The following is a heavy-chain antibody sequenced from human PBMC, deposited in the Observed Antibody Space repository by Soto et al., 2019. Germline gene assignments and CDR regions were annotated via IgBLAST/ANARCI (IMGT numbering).Heavy chain of an antibody. CDR3: AGTRGYRYPGIVVVTAEKYAFDN. CDR1: GYTFTSYG. CDR2: ISAYNGNT. Sequence: QVQLVQSGAEVKKPGASVKVSCKASGYTFTSYGISWVRQAPGQGLEWMGWISAYNGNTNYAQKLQGRVTMTTDTCTSTAYVELRSLRSDDTAVYYCAGTRGYRYPGIVVVTAEKYAFDNWGQGTLVTVSS. D-gene: IGHD2-21*02. J-gene: IGHJ3*02. V-gene: IGHV1-18*04.